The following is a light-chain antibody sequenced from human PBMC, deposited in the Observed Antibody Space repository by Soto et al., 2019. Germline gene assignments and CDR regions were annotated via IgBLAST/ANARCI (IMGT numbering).Light chain of an antibody. CDR2: GAS. V-gene: IGKV3-20*01. Sequence: EIVLTQSPATLALSPGDRATLSCRASQNVANYLDWYQQKPGQSPRLLIYGASSRAAGIPDRFSGSGSGADFTLTISRLEPEDFAIYYCHQYGNSPHTFGQGTKVDIK. CDR1: QNVANY. CDR3: HQYGNSPHT. J-gene: IGKJ1*01.